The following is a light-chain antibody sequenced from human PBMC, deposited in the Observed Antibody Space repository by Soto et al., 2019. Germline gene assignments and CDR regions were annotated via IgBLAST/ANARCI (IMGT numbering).Light chain of an antibody. CDR2: DAS. J-gene: IGKJ2*01. V-gene: IGKV3-11*01. Sequence: EIVLTQSPATLSLSPGERATLSCRASQSVSSYLAWYQQKAGQPPRLLIYDASNRATGIPARFSGSGSGTDFTLTISRLEPEDFAVYYCQQYGASPIYTFGQGTKLEIK. CDR3: QQYGASPIYT. CDR1: QSVSSY.